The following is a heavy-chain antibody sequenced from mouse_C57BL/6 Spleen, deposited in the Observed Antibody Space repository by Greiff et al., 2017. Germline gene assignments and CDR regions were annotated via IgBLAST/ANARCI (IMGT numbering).Heavy chain of an antibody. CDR1: GFNIKDYY. V-gene: IGHV14-1*01. CDR3: TTGTTVVPYAMDY. Sequence: EVQLQQSGAELVRPGASVKLSCTASGFNIKDYYMHWVKQRPEQGLEWIGRIDPEDGDTEYAPKFQGKATMTADTSSNTAYLKRSSRTSEDAAVYYGTTGTTVVPYAMDYWGQGTSVTVAS. D-gene: IGHD1-1*01. CDR2: IDPEDGDT. J-gene: IGHJ4*01.